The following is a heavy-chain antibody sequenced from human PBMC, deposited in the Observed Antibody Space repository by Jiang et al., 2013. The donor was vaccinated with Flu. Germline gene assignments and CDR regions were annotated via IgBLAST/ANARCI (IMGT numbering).Heavy chain of an antibody. V-gene: IGHV3-33*01. J-gene: IGHJ4*02. Sequence: GVVQPGRSLRLSCAASGFTFSGYGMHWVRQAPGKGLEWVAVIWYDGSNKYYADSVKGRFTISRDNSRNTLYLQMNSLRAEDTAVYYCARDYVGAFDYWGQGTLVTVSS. CDR3: ARDYVGAFDY. D-gene: IGHD1-26*01. CDR2: IWYDGSNK. CDR1: GFTFSGYG.